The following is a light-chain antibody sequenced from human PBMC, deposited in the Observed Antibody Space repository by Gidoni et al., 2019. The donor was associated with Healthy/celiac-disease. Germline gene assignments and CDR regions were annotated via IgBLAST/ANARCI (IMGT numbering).Light chain of an antibody. CDR2: AAS. J-gene: IGKJ2*01. Sequence: DIQMTQSPSSLSASVGDRVTITCRASQSISSYLNWYQQKPGKAPKLLIYAASSLQSGVPSRFSGSGSGTDFTLTISSLQPEDFATYYCQQSYSTPRYTFXQXTKLXLK. CDR3: QQSYSTPRYT. CDR1: QSISSY. V-gene: IGKV1-39*01.